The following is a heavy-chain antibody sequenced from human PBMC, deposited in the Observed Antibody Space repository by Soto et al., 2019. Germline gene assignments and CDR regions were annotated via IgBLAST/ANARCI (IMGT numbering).Heavy chain of an antibody. CDR2: TYYRSKWYN. Sequence: PSQTLSLTCAISGDSVSSNSAAWNWIRQSPSRGLEWLGRTYYRSKWYNDYAVSVKSRITINPDTSKNQFSLQLNSVTPEDTAVYYCARDSLRRIAATSNYYYYGMDVWGQGTTVTVSS. CDR1: GDSVSSNSAA. D-gene: IGHD6-13*01. CDR3: ARDSLRRIAATSNYYYYGMDV. J-gene: IGHJ6*02. V-gene: IGHV6-1*01.